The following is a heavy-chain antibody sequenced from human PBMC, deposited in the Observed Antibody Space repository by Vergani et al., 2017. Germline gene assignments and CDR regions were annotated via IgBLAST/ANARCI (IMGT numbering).Heavy chain of an antibody. CDR1: GGSFSGYY. Sequence: QVQLQQWGAGLLKPSETLSLTCAVYGGSFSGYYWSWIRQPPGKGLEWVGEINHRGSTNYNPPHKSRATISVDTSKNQFSLKLSSGTAAGTAVYYCARVRYDYGWGSYRSPSYFDYWGQGTLVTVSS. CDR3: ARVRYDYGWGSYRSPSYFDY. D-gene: IGHD3-16*02. CDR2: INHRGST. J-gene: IGHJ4*02. V-gene: IGHV4-34*01.